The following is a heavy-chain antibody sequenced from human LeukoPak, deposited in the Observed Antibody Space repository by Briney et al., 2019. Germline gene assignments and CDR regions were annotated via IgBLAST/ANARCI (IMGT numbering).Heavy chain of an antibody. V-gene: IGHV3-74*01. Sequence: GGSLRLSCVASGFTFSNYWMHWVRQPPGKGLVWVSRIYVDGRTTNYADSVKGRLTISRDNAKNTVYLEMNSLSVEDTATYYCIRDFRSADLWGQGTLVTVTS. CDR1: GFTFSNYW. J-gene: IGHJ5*02. CDR2: IYVDGRTT. CDR3: IRDFRSADL.